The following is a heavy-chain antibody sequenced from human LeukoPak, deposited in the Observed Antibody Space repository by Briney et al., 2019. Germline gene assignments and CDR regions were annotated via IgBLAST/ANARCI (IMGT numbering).Heavy chain of an antibody. J-gene: IGHJ5*02. CDR2: INSDGSST. D-gene: IGHD4-17*01. Sequence: GGSLRLSCAASGVTPSSYWTHWVRQAPGKGLGWVSRINSDGSSTRNADSGKGRFTISRDNAKNTLYLQMNSLRAEDAAVYYCAREVSGDPWYNCFDPWGQGTLVTVSS. CDR1: GVTPSSYW. V-gene: IGHV3-74*01. CDR3: AREVSGDPWYNCFDP.